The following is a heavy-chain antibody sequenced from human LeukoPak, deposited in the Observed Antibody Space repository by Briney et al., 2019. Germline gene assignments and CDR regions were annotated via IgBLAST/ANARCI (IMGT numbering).Heavy chain of an antibody. CDR3: ARRYSSSYWYFDL. D-gene: IGHD6-13*01. J-gene: IGHJ2*01. V-gene: IGHV3-20*04. CDR1: GFTLDDYD. Sequence: GGSLRLSCAASGFTLDDYDMSWLRQTPGKGLEWVSGSNWNGGSTGYADSVKGRFTISRDNAKNSLYLQMNSLGAEDTALYYCARRYSSSYWYFDLWGRGTLVTVSS. CDR2: SNWNGGST.